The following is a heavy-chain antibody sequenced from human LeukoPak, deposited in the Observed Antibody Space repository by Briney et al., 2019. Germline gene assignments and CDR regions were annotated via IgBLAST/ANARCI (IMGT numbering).Heavy chain of an antibody. D-gene: IGHD6-13*01. V-gene: IGHV3-20*04. J-gene: IGHJ4*02. Sequence: GGSLRLSCAASGFTFDDYDMSWVRQAPGKGLEWVSGINWNGGSTGYADSVKGRFTISRDNAKNSLYLQMNSLRAEDTALYYCARDSNLGIAAAGAFDYWGQGTLVTVSS. CDR1: GFTFDDYD. CDR2: INWNGGST. CDR3: ARDSNLGIAAAGAFDY.